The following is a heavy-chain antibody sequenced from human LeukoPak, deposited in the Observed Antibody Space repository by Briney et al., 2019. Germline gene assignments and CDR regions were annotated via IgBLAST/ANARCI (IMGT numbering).Heavy chain of an antibody. Sequence: GRPPVQKIKWMGGIIPIFGTANYAQKFQGRVTITTDESTSTAYMELSSLRSEDTAVYYCARGPVQFAPATQTAHYYYMDVWGKGTTVTVSS. D-gene: IGHD3-10*01. V-gene: IGHV1-69*05. CDR3: ARGPVQFAPATQTAHYYYMDV. J-gene: IGHJ6*03. CDR2: IIPIFGTA.